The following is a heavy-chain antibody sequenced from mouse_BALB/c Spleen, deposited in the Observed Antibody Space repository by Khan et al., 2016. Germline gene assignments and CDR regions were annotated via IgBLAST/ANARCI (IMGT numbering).Heavy chain of an antibody. J-gene: IGHJ2*03. CDR2: IYPGDGDT. Sequence: QVQLQQSGAELVRPGSSVKISCKASGYAFSSYWMNWVKQRPGQGLEWIGQIYPGDGDTNYNGKCKGKATLTVDKSSSTAYMQLSRLTSEDAAVYFCVRDGEGDYWGQGTSLTVSS. CDR1: GYAFSSYW. V-gene: IGHV1-80*01. CDR3: VRDGEGDY.